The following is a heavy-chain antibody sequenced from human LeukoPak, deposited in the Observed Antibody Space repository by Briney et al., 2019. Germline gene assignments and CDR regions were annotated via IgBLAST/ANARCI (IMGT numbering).Heavy chain of an antibody. V-gene: IGHV3-30*04. CDR1: GFTFSSYP. CDR3: ARKGGCRYGS. D-gene: IGHD5-18*01. J-gene: IGHJ5*02. Sequence: GGSLRLSCSASGFTFSSYPMHWVHQAPGKGLEWVAVISYDGSNKYYADSVKGRFTISRDNSKNTLSLQMESLRPDDTAVYYCARKGGCRYGSWGQGTLVTVSS. CDR2: ISYDGSNK.